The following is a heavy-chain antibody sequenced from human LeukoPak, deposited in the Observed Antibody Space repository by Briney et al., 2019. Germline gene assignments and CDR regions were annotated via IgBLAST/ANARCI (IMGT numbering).Heavy chain of an antibody. V-gene: IGHV4-39*07. D-gene: IGHD3-10*01. J-gene: IGHJ4*02. CDR3: ARDRVVRGVNDYFDY. CDR1: GGSISSSSYY. Sequence: PSETLSLTCTVSGGSISSSSYYWGWIRQPPGTGLEWIGSIYYSGSTYYNPSLKSRVTISVDTSKNQFSLKLSSVTAADTAVYYCARDRVVRGVNDYFDYWGQGTLVTVSS. CDR2: IYYSGST.